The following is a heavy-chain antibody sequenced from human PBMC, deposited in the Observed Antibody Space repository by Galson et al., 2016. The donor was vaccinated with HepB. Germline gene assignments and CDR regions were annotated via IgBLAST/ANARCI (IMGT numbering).Heavy chain of an antibody. Sequence: SLRLSCAASGFTVSGNYLTWVRQAPGRAPECVSIIYSGGGTYYADSVKGRFTISRDSSKNTMYLKMNSLRVEDTAVYYCARALWGQSCSSTSCVTGGLDYWGPGTLVTVSS. V-gene: IGHV3-53*01. D-gene: IGHD2-2*01. CDR3: ARALWGQSCSSTSCVTGGLDY. CDR1: GFTVSGNY. J-gene: IGHJ4*02. CDR2: IYSGGGT.